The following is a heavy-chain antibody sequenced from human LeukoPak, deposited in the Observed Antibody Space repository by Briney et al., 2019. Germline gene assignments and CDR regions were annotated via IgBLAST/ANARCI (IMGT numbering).Heavy chain of an antibody. Sequence: SGTLSLTCAVSGGSISSSNWWSWVRQPPGKGLEWIGEIYHSGSTNYNPSLKSRVTISVDKSKNQFSLKLSSVTAADTAVYYCASLHGIAVAGYYFDYWGQGTLVTVSS. CDR2: IYHSGST. J-gene: IGHJ4*02. D-gene: IGHD6-19*01. CDR1: GGSISSSNW. V-gene: IGHV4-4*02. CDR3: ASLHGIAVAGYYFDY.